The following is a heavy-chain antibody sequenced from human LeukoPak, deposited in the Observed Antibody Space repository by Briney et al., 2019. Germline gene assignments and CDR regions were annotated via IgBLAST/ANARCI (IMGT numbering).Heavy chain of an antibody. D-gene: IGHD5-12*01. CDR3: AKVPGYGLEYYYYGMDV. J-gene: IGHJ6*02. Sequence: GGSLRLSCAASGFTFSSYAMSWVRQAPGKGLEWVSAISGSGGSTYYADSVKGRFTISRDNSKNTLYLQMNSLRAEDTAVYYCAKVPGYGLEYYYYGMDVWGQGTTVTVSS. V-gene: IGHV3-23*01. CDR1: GFTFSSYA. CDR2: ISGSGGST.